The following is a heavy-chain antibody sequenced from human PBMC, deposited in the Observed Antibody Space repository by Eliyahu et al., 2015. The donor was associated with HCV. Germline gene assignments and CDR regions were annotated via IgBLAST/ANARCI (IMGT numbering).Heavy chain of an antibody. V-gene: IGHV4-39*07. CDR1: GGSIXXSSYY. CDR3: ARSLWSSWYGVAYFDY. D-gene: IGHD6-13*01. Sequence: QLQLQESGPGLVKPSETLSLPCTVSGGSIXXSSYYWGWIRQPPGKGLEWIGSIYYSGSTYYNPSLKSRVTISVDTSKNQFSLKLSSVTAADTAVYYCARSLWSSWYGVAYFDYWGQGTLVTVSS. J-gene: IGHJ4*02. CDR2: IYYSGST.